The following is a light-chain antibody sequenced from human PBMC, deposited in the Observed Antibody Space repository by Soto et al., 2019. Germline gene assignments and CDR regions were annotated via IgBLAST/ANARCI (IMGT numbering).Light chain of an antibody. CDR2: AAS. Sequence: IQMTQSPSSVSASVGDTVTITCQASQAVSTWLAWYQQKPGGAPKLLIYAASTLQSGVPSRFSGSGSGTDVTLTIRSLETEDFATYYCQQGFSFPRTVAVGTKV. CDR3: QQGFSFPRT. V-gene: IGKV1-12*01. CDR1: QAVSTW. J-gene: IGKJ4*01.